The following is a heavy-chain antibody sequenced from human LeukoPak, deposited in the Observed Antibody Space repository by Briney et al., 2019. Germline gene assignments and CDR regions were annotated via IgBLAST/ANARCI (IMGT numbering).Heavy chain of an antibody. CDR2: IYYSGST. D-gene: IGHD3-22*01. V-gene: IGHV4-31*03. CDR1: GGSISSGGYY. J-gene: IGHJ4*02. Sequence: SQTLSLTCTVSGGSISSGGYYWSWIRQHPGTGLEWIGYIYYSGSTYYNPSLKSRVTISVDTSKNQFSLKLSSVTAADTAVHYCARGDDSSGYYCFDYWGQGTLVTVSS. CDR3: ARGDDSSGYYCFDY.